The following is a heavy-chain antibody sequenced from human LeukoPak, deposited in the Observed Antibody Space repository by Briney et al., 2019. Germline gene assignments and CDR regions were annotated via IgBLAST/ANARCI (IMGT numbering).Heavy chain of an antibody. CDR1: GYTFTGYY. J-gene: IGHJ3*02. Sequence: ASVTVSCTASGYTFTGYYIHWVRQAPGQGLEWMGRINPNNGGTNYAQKFQGRVTMTRDMSMSTAYMELSRLRSDDTAVYYCAGEDNSGGYRPFDIWGQGTMVTVPS. CDR3: AGEDNSGGYRPFDI. D-gene: IGHD3-22*01. V-gene: IGHV1-2*06. CDR2: INPNNGGT.